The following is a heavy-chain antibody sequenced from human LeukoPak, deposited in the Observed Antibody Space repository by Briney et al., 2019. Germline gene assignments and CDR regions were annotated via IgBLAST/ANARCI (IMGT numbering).Heavy chain of an antibody. CDR3: AGGRDRTELYFNS. V-gene: IGHV3-74*01. CDR2: IESDGSLI. Sequence: PGGSLRLSCEASGFTFSTYWMHWVRQAPGKGLVWVSRIESDGSLISYADSVKGRFTISRDNARNTLYLQMNSLRAEDTAVYYCAGGRDRTELYFNSWGQGTLVTVSS. CDR1: GFTFSTYW. D-gene: IGHD3-10*01. J-gene: IGHJ4*02.